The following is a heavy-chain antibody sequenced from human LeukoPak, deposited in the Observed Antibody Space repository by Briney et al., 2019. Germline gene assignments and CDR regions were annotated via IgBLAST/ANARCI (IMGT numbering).Heavy chain of an antibody. CDR1: GYTFTSYD. J-gene: IGHJ4*02. CDR3: ARSRNNLRLRWKGGFDY. D-gene: IGHD5/OR15-5a*01. V-gene: IGHV1-8*01. CDR2: MNPNSGNT. Sequence: GASVKVSCKASGYTFTSYDINWVRQATGQGLEWMGWMNPNSGNTGYAQKFQGRVTMTRNTSISTAYMELSSLRSEDTAVYYCARSRNNLRLRWKGGFDYWGQGTLVTVSS.